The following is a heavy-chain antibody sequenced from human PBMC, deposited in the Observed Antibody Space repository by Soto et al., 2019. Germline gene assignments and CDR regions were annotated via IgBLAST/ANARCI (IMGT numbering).Heavy chain of an antibody. CDR1: GFSLSTSGVG. Sequence: SGPTLVNPTQTLTLTCTFSGFSLSTSGVGMGWIRQPPGKALEWLALIYWDDDKRYSPSLKTRLTITKDTSKNQVVLTLTNMDPVDTATYYCAHTVPSRLFDIWGQGTMVTVSS. CDR2: IYWDDDK. CDR3: AHTVPSRLFDI. J-gene: IGHJ3*02. V-gene: IGHV2-5*02. D-gene: IGHD2-2*01.